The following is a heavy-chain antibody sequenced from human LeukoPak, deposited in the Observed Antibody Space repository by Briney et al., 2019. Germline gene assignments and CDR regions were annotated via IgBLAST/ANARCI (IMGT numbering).Heavy chain of an antibody. J-gene: IGHJ4*02. CDR1: GYTLTELS. V-gene: IGHV1-24*01. Sequence: ASVRVSCKVSGYTLTELSMHWVRQAPGKGLEWMGGFDPEDGETIYAQKFQGRVTMTEDTSTDTAYMELSSLRSEDTAVYYCATDLVAVAGMGNDCWGQGTLVTVSS. CDR3: ATDLVAVAGMGNDC. D-gene: IGHD6-19*01. CDR2: FDPEDGET.